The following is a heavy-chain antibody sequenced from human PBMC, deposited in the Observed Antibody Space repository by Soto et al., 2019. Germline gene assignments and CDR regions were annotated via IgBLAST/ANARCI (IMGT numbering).Heavy chain of an antibody. CDR1: GDTFTFYS. J-gene: IGHJ4*02. V-gene: IGHV1-69*02. CDR2: INPILSMS. Sequence: QVQLVQSGAEVKKPGSSVRVSCKASGDTFTFYSTNWVRQARGLGLERMGRINPILSMSNYAQRFQGRVTMTADNSTSDASMELSSLRSEDTAMYYCASSYGSGYRAFDYWGQGALVTVS. CDR3: ASSYGSGYRAFDY. D-gene: IGHD3-10*01.